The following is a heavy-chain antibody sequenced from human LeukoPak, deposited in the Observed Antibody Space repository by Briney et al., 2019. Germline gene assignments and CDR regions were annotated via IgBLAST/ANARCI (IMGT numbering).Heavy chain of an antibody. CDR1: GFSVSNSW. Sequence: GGSLRLSCAASGFSVSNSWMHWVPQPPGKGLVWVSRIHSDGSGTNYADSVKGRFTISRDNTKNILYLQMNNLRAEDTAVYYCAKEVAARGRPLFDPWGQGTLVAVAS. J-gene: IGHJ5*02. CDR3: AKEVAARGRPLFDP. D-gene: IGHD6-6*01. CDR2: IHSDGSGT. V-gene: IGHV3-74*01.